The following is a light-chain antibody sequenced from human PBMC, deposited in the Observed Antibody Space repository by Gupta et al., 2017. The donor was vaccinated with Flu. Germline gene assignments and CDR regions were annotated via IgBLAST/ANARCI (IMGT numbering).Light chain of an antibody. V-gene: IGKV1-39*01. Sequence: PSSLSASVGDRVSITVLSSQSIRGYLNWYQHKPGKSPKLLIYSASRVQSGVSSRFSGSGSGTDFTLTISRLQPEDFATYYCQQSNNFPPTFGQGTRVDVK. CDR2: SAS. CDR1: QSIRGY. CDR3: QQSNNFPPT. J-gene: IGKJ5*01.